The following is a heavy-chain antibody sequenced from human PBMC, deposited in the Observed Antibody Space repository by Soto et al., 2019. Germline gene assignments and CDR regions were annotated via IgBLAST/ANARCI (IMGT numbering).Heavy chain of an antibody. CDR2: IYYSGST. CDR1: GGSISSSSYY. J-gene: IGHJ4*02. D-gene: IGHD5-18*01. V-gene: IGHV4-39*01. CDR3: ARHVFLPPKRGYSYGLAFFDY. Sequence: SETLSLTCTVSGGSISSSSYYWGWIRQPPGKGLEWIGSIYYSGSTYYNPSLKSRVTISVDTSKNQFSLKLSSVTAADTAVYYCARHVFLPPKRGYSYGLAFFDYWGQGTLVTVSS.